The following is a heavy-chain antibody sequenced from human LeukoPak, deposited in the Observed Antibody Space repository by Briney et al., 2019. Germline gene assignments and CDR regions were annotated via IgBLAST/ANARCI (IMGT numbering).Heavy chain of an antibody. V-gene: IGHV4-59*08. CDR1: GGSISSYY. Sequence: PSETLSLTCTVSGGSISSYYRGWIRQPPGKGLEWIGYIYYSGSTNYNPSLKSRVTISVDTSKNQFSLKLSSVTAADTAVYYCARPSGYGPYYFDYWGQGTLVTVSS. J-gene: IGHJ4*02. CDR3: ARPSGYGPYYFDY. D-gene: IGHD5-12*01. CDR2: IYYSGST.